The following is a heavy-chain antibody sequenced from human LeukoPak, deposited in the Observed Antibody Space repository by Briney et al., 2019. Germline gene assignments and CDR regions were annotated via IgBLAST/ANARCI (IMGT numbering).Heavy chain of an antibody. CDR3: AALGYCSSTSCYTWGPAGH. CDR2: ISAYNGNT. V-gene: IGHV1-18*01. D-gene: IGHD2-2*02. CDR1: GYTFTSYG. J-gene: IGHJ4*02. Sequence: GASVKVSCKASGYTFTSYGISWVRQAPGQGLEWMGWISAYNGNTNYAQKLQGRVTMTTDTSTSTAYMELRSLRSDDTAVYYCAALGYCSSTSCYTWGPAGHWGQGTLVTVSS.